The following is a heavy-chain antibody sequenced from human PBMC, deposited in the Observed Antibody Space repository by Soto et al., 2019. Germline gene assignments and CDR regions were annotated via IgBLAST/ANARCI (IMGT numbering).Heavy chain of an antibody. CDR2: IYYSGST. V-gene: IGHV4-59*12. CDR1: GGSISSYY. CDR3: ARDTAMVPEFD. D-gene: IGHD5-18*01. J-gene: IGHJ4*02. Sequence: SETLSLTCTVSGGSISSYYWSWIRQPPGKGLEWIGYIYYSGSTNYNPSLKSRVTISVDTSKNQFSLKLSSVTAADTAVYYCARDTAMVPEFDWGQGTLVTVSS.